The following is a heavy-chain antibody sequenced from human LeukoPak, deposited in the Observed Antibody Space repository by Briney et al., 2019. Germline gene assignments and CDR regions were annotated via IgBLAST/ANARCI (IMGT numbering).Heavy chain of an antibody. V-gene: IGHV1-46*01. CDR2: INPSGGST. Sequence: ASVKVSCKASGYTFTSYYMHWVRQAPGQGLEWMGIINPSGGSTSYAQKFQGRVTMTRDTSTSTVYMGLSSLRSEDTAVYYCARAHALEDYYDSSGYYRGFDLWGRGTLVTVSS. CDR3: ARAHALEDYYDSSGYYRGFDL. D-gene: IGHD3-22*01. CDR1: GYTFTSYY. J-gene: IGHJ2*01.